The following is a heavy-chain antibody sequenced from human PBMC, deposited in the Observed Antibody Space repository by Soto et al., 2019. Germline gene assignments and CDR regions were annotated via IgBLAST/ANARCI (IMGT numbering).Heavy chain of an antibody. Sequence: PAETLSLTCTVSGGSISSSSYYWCWIRHPPGKGLEWIGSIYYSGSTYYNPSLKSRVTISVDTSKNQFSLKLSSVTAADTAVYYCARHRGPMVRGVITNWFDPWGQGTLVTVSS. CDR1: GGSISSSSYY. CDR2: IYYSGST. D-gene: IGHD3-10*01. CDR3: ARHRGPMVRGVITNWFDP. V-gene: IGHV4-39*01. J-gene: IGHJ5*02.